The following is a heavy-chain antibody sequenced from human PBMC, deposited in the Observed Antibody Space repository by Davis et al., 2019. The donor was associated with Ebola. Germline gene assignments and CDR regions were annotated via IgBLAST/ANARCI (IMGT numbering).Heavy chain of an antibody. CDR1: GGAISRSNYF. CDR3: ARTAMTSISDLGLGYNYFDP. V-gene: IGHV4-39*01. Sequence: SETLSLTCIVSGGAISRSNYFWGWIRQPPGKGLEWIGKIYDSGGPYYNPSLKSRVTISVDTSKNQFYLRLDSVTAADTAVFYCARTAMTSISDLGLGYNYFDPWGQGTLVTVST. CDR2: IYDSGGP. J-gene: IGHJ5*02. D-gene: IGHD2-21*02.